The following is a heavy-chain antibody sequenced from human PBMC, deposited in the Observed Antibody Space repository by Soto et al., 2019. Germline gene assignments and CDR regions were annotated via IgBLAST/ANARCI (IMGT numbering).Heavy chain of an antibody. Sequence: GASVKVSCKASGYTFTYYAIHWVRQAPGQGLEWMGWINVGNGNTGYSRKFQGRVTLTTDTSTSTAYMELRSLRSDDTAIYYCVRDLDGSGAYYTDFWGQGTLVTVSS. J-gene: IGHJ4*02. CDR1: GYTFTYYA. D-gene: IGHD3-10*01. CDR3: VRDLDGSGAYYTDF. CDR2: INVGNGNT. V-gene: IGHV1-3*01.